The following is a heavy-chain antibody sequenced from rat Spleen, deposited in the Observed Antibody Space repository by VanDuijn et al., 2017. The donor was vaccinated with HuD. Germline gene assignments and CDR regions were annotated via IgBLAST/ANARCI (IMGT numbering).Heavy chain of an antibody. Sequence: QVQLKESGPGLVQPSQTLSLTCTVSGFSLTDNSVHWVRQPPGKGLEWMGGIWDDETTDYNPALKSRLSISRDTSKSQVFLTMNSLQTDDPAVYYCAELTSDFWGPGTMVTVSS. J-gene: IGHJ1*01. CDR1: GFSLTDNS. V-gene: IGHV2-1*01. D-gene: IGHD1-11*01. CDR2: IWDDETT. CDR3: AELTSDF.